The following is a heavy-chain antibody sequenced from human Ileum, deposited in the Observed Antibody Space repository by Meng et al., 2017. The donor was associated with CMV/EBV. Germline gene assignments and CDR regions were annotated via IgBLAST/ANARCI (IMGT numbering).Heavy chain of an antibody. J-gene: IGHJ4*02. Sequence: SCAASGFTFSDYYMIWIPQSPGQWLVWVSYICGSGRAMYYACSVEGRATISRDNAKNSLFLQLTSLRREDTGFYFCSRHLIAARAFDYWGQGPLVTVSS. V-gene: IGHV3-11*01. D-gene: IGHD6-6*01. CDR3: SRHLIAARAFDY. CDR2: ICGSGRAM. CDR1: GFTFSDYY.